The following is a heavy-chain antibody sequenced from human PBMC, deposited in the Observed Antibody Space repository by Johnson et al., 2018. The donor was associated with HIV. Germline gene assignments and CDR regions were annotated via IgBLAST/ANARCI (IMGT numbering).Heavy chain of an antibody. D-gene: IGHD1-14*01. CDR3: AREARMRDAFDI. V-gene: IGHV3-33*01. J-gene: IGHJ3*02. CDR1: GFTFSSYG. CDR2: IWYDGSNK. Sequence: QVQLVESGGGVVQPGRSLRLSCAASGFTFSSYGMHWVRQAPGKGLEWVAVIWYDGSNKFYADSVKGRFTISRDNSKNTLYLQMNSLRAEDTAVYYCAREARMRDAFDIWGQGTMVTVSS.